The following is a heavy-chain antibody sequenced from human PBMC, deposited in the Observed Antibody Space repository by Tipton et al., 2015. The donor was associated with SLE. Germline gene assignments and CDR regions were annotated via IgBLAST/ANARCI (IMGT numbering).Heavy chain of an antibody. D-gene: IGHD2-8*02. CDR3: ASLSGDGTDYQGCFDP. V-gene: IGHV4-34*01. CDR2: INNSGDT. J-gene: IGHJ5*02. Sequence: TLSLTCAVYDDSVSGYHWSWIRQPPGKGLEWIGEINNSGDTDYNPSLKSRVTMSIDTSNNQFSLRLTSVTAADPAVYYCASLSGDGTDYQGCFDPWGQGTLVTVSS. CDR1: DDSVSGYH.